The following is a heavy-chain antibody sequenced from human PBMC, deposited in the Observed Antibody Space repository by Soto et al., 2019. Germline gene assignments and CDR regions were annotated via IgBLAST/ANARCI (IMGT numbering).Heavy chain of an antibody. J-gene: IGHJ6*02. CDR3: TRLSGYGVFYGMDV. Sequence: SETLSLTCAVFGDSITRAAWYTWVRQPPGKGLEWIGEIYHSGTTHYSPSLKSRLAISLDRSREQFSLTLRSVTDADTAVYYCTRLSGYGVFYGMDVWGQGAMVTVS. V-gene: IGHV4-4*02. CDR1: GDSITRAAW. D-gene: IGHD5-12*01. CDR2: IYHSGTT.